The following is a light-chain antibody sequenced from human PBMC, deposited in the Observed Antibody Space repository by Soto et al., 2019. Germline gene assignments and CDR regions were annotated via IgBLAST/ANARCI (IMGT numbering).Light chain of an antibody. Sequence: EIHMPQSPSTLSASLGDAVTITCRASQSISSWLAWYQQKPGKAPKLLIYAASSLQSGVPSRFSGSGSGTDFTLTISCLQSEDFATYYCQQYYSYPRTFGQGTRLEIK. V-gene: IGKV1-5*01. CDR3: QQYYSYPRT. CDR2: AAS. CDR1: QSISSW. J-gene: IGKJ5*01.